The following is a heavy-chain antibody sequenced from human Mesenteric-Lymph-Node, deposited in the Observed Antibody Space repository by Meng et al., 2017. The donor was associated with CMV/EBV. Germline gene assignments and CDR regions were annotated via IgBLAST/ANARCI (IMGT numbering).Heavy chain of an antibody. CDR2: IWYDGSNK. J-gene: IGHJ5*02. V-gene: IGHV3-33*06. Sequence: FSSYGMHWVRQAPGKGLEWVAAIWYDGSNKYYADSVKGRFTISRDNSKNTLYLQMNSLRAEDTAVYYCAKSGARYCSSTSCTNWFDPWGQGTLVTVSS. D-gene: IGHD2-2*01. CDR1: FSSYG. CDR3: AKSGARYCSSTSCTNWFDP.